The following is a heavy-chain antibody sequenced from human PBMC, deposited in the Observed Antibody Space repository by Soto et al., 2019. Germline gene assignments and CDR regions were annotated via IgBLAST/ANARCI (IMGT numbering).Heavy chain of an antibody. CDR1: GGTFSSYA. Sequence: ASVKVSCKASGGTFSSYAISWVRQAPGQGLEWMGGIIPIFGTANYAQKFQGRVTITADESTSTAYMELSSLRSEDTAVYYCARDSSNCSGGSCYYYYGMDVWGQGTTVTVSS. J-gene: IGHJ6*02. CDR3: ARDSSNCSGGSCYYYYGMDV. D-gene: IGHD2-15*01. V-gene: IGHV1-69*13. CDR2: IIPIFGTA.